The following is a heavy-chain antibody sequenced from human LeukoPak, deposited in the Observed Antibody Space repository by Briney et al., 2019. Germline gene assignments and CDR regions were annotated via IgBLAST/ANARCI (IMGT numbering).Heavy chain of an antibody. D-gene: IGHD3-10*01. Sequence: ASVKVSCKTSGGTFRSHTFSWVRQAPGHGLEWIGKITPVIETAKYAQTFQGRVSIYTDRDTTTVYMDLSGLRPDDTADYYCTRVNLRGSNYNWFDPWGQGTRVIVSS. J-gene: IGHJ5*02. CDR1: GGTFRSHT. CDR2: ITPVIETA. CDR3: TRVNLRGSNYNWFDP. V-gene: IGHV1-69*08.